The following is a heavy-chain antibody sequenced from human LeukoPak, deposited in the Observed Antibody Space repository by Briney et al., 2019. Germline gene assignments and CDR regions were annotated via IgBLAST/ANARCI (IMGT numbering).Heavy chain of an antibody. CDR1: GFTFSSYW. V-gene: IGHV3-7*03. CDR2: IKQDGSEK. J-gene: IGHJ4*02. Sequence: SGGSLRLSCAASGFTFSSYWMSWVSQAPGKGMEWVANIKQDGSEKYYVDCVKGRFTISRDNAKNSLYLQMNSLRAEDTAVYYCARPFHDYGDYTYWGLGNLVTVSS. D-gene: IGHD4-17*01. CDR3: ARPFHDYGDYTY.